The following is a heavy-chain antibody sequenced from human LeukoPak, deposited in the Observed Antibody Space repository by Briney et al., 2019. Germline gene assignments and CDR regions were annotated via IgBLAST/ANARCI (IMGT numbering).Heavy chain of an antibody. Sequence: GGSLRLSCAASGFTFSSYSMNWARQAPGKGLEWVSYISYSSSTIYYADSVKGRFTISRDNGKNSLYLQMNSLRAEDTAVYYCARRGLMVRGVNLPYYYYYYMDVWGKGTTVTVSS. CDR1: GFTFSSYS. CDR3: ARRGLMVRGVNLPYYYYYYMDV. J-gene: IGHJ6*03. V-gene: IGHV3-48*01. D-gene: IGHD3-10*01. CDR2: ISYSSSTI.